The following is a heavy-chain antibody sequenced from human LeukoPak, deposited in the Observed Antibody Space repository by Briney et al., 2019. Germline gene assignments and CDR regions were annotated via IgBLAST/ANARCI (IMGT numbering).Heavy chain of an antibody. D-gene: IGHD1-26*01. CDR1: GFTFSNYN. J-gene: IGHJ6*03. CDR3: ARGSDPRRVGYMDV. V-gene: IGHV3-48*01. Sequence: GGSLRLSCAASGFTFSNYNMNWVRQAPGKGLECVSYISSSSSSIYYADSVKGRFTTSRDKAKNSLYLQMNSLRAEDTAVYYCARGSDPRRVGYMDVWGKGTTVTVSS. CDR2: ISSSSSSI.